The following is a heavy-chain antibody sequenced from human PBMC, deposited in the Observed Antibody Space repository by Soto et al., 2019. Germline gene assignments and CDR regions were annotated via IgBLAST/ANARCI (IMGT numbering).Heavy chain of an antibody. V-gene: IGHV1-3*01. CDR3: AGEHDYGDYENWFDP. J-gene: IGHJ5*02. CDR2: INAGNGNT. Sequence: GASVKVSCKASGYTFSSYAMHWVRQAPGQRLEWMGWINAGNGNTKYSQKFQGRVTITRDTSASTAYMELSSLRSEDTAVYYCAGEHDYGDYENWFDPWGQGTLVTVSS. D-gene: IGHD4-17*01. CDR1: GYTFSSYA.